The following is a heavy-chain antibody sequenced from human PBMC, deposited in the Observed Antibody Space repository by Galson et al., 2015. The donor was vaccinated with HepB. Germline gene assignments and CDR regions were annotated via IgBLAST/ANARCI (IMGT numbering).Heavy chain of an antibody. CDR3: AKDQDGWELRGNDY. J-gene: IGHJ4*02. CDR2: ISSDSSHI. CDR1: EFTFSSYS. Sequence: SLRLSCAASEFTFSSYSMNWVRQAPGKGLEWVSSISSDSSHIYYADSVKGRFTISRDNAKNSLFLQMNSLRAEDTAVYYCAKDQDGWELRGNDYWGQGTLVTVSS. V-gene: IGHV3-21*04. D-gene: IGHD1-26*01.